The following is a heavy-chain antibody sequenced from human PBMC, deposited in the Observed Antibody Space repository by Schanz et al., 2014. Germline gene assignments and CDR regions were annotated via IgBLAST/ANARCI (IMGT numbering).Heavy chain of an antibody. D-gene: IGHD3-22*01. V-gene: IGHV3-11*01. J-gene: IGHJ3*02. Sequence: QVQLVESGGGLVKPGGSLRLSCAASGFTFSDYYMSWIRQAPGKGLEWVSYISGSATTIYYADSVKGRFTISRDNSKNTLYLQMNSLRAEDTAVYYCAKGRDSLMTIDAFDMWGQGTMVTVSS. CDR2: ISGSATTI. CDR3: AKGRDSLMTIDAFDM. CDR1: GFTFSDYY.